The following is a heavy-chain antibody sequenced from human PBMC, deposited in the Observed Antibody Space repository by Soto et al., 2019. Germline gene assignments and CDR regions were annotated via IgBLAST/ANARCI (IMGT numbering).Heavy chain of an antibody. V-gene: IGHV3-33*01. D-gene: IGHD2-2*01. CDR3: AREGFEYCSSTSCYDYYYYGMDV. CDR2: IWYDGSNK. CDR1: GFTFSSYG. J-gene: IGHJ6*02. Sequence: QPGGSLRLSCAASGFTFSSYGMHWVRQAPGKGLEWVAVIWYDGSNKYYADSVKGRFTISRDNSKNTLYLQMNSLRAEDTAVYYCAREGFEYCSSTSCYDYYYYGMDVWGQGTTVTVSS.